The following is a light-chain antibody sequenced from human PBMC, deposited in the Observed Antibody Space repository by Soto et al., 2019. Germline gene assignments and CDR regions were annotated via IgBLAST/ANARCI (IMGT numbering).Light chain of an antibody. CDR1: QSVSSTY. CDR3: QHYGSSPET. CDR2: GAS. J-gene: IGKJ1*01. Sequence: IVLPQYPATLSLSPGERATLSCRASQSVSSTYVAWYQQKPGQAPRLLIYGASTRATGIPDRFSGSGSGTDSTLTISRLEPEDFAVYYCQHYGSSPETFGQGTKVDIK. V-gene: IGKV3-20*01.